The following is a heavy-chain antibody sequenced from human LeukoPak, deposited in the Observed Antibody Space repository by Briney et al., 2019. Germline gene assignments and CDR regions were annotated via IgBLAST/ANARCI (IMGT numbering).Heavy chain of an antibody. CDR1: GYTFTGYY. CDR3: ARDQVNTMVRGVIGTFDI. J-gene: IGHJ3*02. D-gene: IGHD3-10*01. Sequence: GASVKVSCKASGYTFTGYYMHWVRQAPGQGLEWMGWINPNSGGTNYAQKFQGRVTMTRDTSISTAYMELSRLRSDDTAVYYCARDQVNTMVRGVIGTFDIWGQGTMVTVSS. CDR2: INPNSGGT. V-gene: IGHV1-2*02.